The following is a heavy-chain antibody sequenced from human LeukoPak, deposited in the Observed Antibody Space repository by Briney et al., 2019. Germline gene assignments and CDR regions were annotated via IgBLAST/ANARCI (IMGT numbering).Heavy chain of an antibody. CDR1: GFTLSSFG. CDR3: AIDLWVFGVVMPGP. CDR2: ISYDGSNK. V-gene: IGHV3-30*03. Sequence: PGRSLRLSCAASGFTLSSFGMEWVRQAPGKGLEGVAVISYDGSNKYYADSVRGRFTISRDNSKNTLYLQMNSLRPEDTPAYYCAIDLWVFGVVMPGPWGQGTLVTVSS. D-gene: IGHD3-3*01. J-gene: IGHJ5*02.